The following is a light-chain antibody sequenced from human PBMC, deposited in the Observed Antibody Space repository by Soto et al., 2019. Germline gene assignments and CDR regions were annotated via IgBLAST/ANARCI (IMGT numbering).Light chain of an antibody. CDR2: GNS. V-gene: IGLV1-40*01. J-gene: IGLJ2*01. CDR3: QSYDSSLSGYVV. CDR1: SSNIVAGYD. Sequence: QSVLTQPPSVSGAPGQRVTISCTGSSSNIVAGYDVHWYQQLPGTAPKLLIYGNSNRPSGVPDRFSGSKSGPSASLAITGLQAEDEADYYCQSYDSSLSGYVVFGGGTKLTVL.